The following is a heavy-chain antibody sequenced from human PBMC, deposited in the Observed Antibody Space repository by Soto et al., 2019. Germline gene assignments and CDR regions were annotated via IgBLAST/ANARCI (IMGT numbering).Heavy chain of an antibody. V-gene: IGHV4-4*07. D-gene: IGHD1-26*01. J-gene: IGHJ6*02. CDR1: GGTLSSYY. Sequence: PSETLSLTCPVSGGTLSSYYWSWIRRPAGKGLEWIGRIYTSGSTNYNPSLKSRVTMSVDTSKNQFSLKLSSVTAADTAVYYCARDLFEGATSDYGMDVWGQGTTVTVS. CDR3: ARDLFEGATSDYGMDV. CDR2: IYTSGST.